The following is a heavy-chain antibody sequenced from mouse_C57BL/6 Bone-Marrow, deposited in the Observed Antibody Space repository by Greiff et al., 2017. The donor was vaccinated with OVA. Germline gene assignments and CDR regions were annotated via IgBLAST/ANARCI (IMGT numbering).Heavy chain of an antibody. D-gene: IGHD2-3*01. CDR1: GYTFTSYG. Sequence: VQRVESGAELARPGASVKLSCKASGYTFTSYGISWVKQRTGQGLEWIGEIYPRSGNTYYNEKFKGKATLTADKSSSTAYMELRSLTSEDSAVYFCARGWLLNFDYWGQGTTLTASS. CDR2: IYPRSGNT. J-gene: IGHJ2*01. CDR3: ARGWLLNFDY. V-gene: IGHV1-81*01.